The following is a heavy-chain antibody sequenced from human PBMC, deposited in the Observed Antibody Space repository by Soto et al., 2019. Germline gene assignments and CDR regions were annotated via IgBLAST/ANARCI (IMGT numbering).Heavy chain of an antibody. D-gene: IGHD2-2*01. CDR1: GFTLNSYW. V-gene: IGHV3-7*01. CDR2: IKQSSSDI. Sequence: PGGSMELSCAASGFTLNSYWMSWVRQAPGKGLEWVSYIKQSSSDIYYVDSVKGRFTISRDNAKNSLYLQMNSLRAEDTAVYYCARGVFVGYCSSTSCYNWFDPWGQGTLVTVSS. J-gene: IGHJ5*02. CDR3: ARGVFVGYCSSTSCYNWFDP.